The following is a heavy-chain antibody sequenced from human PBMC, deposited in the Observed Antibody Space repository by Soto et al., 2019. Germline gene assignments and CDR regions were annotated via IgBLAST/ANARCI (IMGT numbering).Heavy chain of an antibody. Sequence: SVKVSCKASGGTFSSYAISWVRQAPGQGLEWMGGIIPIFGTANYAQKFQGRVTITADESTSTAYMELSSLGSEDTAVYYWASRGAYSGSYYDWFDPWGQGTLVTVSS. D-gene: IGHD1-26*01. V-gene: IGHV1-69*13. CDR3: ASRGAYSGSYYDWFDP. CDR1: GGTFSSYA. CDR2: IIPIFGTA. J-gene: IGHJ5*02.